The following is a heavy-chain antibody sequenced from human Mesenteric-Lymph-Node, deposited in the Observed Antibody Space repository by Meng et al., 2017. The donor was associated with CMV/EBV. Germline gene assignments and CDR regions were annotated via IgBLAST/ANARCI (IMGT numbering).Heavy chain of an antibody. Sequence: SETLSLTCIVSGGSISSSSYYWGWIRQPPGKGLEYIGTYSGNTYSNPSLKSRVTISVDTSKNQFSLKLSSLAAADTAIYYCAIWGHESAFVIWGQGTMVTVSS. CDR1: GGSISSSSYY. J-gene: IGHJ3*02. V-gene: IGHV4-39*07. D-gene: IGHD7-27*01. CDR2: YSGNT. CDR3: AIWGHESAFVI.